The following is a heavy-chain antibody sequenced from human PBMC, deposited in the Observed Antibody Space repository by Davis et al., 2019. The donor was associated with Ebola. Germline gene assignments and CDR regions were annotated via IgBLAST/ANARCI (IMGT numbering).Heavy chain of an antibody. CDR1: GFTFSSYS. CDR3: ARDDGILEWLPSVYYYYGMDV. Sequence: GGSLRLSCAASGFTFSSYSMNWVRQAPGKGLEWVSYISSSSSTIYYADSVKGRFTISRDNAKNSLYLQMNSLRDEDTAVYYCARDDGILEWLPSVYYYYGMDVWGQGTTVTVSS. V-gene: IGHV3-48*02. CDR2: ISSSSSTI. D-gene: IGHD3-3*01. J-gene: IGHJ6*02.